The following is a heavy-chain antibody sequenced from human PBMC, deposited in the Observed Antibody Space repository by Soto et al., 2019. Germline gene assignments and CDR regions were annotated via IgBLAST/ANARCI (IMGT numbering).Heavy chain of an antibody. V-gene: IGHV3-7*01. CDR3: ARWTFLYDFWSGYTDYYYYYMDV. D-gene: IGHD3-3*01. CDR1: GFTFSSYW. CDR2: IKQEGSEK. Sequence: GGSLRLSCAASGFTFSSYWMSWVRQAPGKELEWVANIKQEGSEKYYVDSVKGRFTISRDNAKNSLYLQMNSLRAEDTAVYYCARWTFLYDFWSGYTDYYYYYMDVWGKGTTVTVSS. J-gene: IGHJ6*03.